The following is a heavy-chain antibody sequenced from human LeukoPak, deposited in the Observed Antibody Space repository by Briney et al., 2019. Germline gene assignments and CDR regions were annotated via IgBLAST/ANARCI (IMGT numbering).Heavy chain of an antibody. V-gene: IGHV3-9*01. CDR3: ARHRSSWLIDY. CDR1: GFTFDDYA. D-gene: IGHD5-12*01. Sequence: TGGSLRLSCAASGFTFDDYAMHWVRQAPGKGLEWVSGISWNSGSIGYADSVKGRFTISRDNAKNSLYLQMNSLRAEDTAVYYCARHRSSWLIDYWGQGTLVTVSS. CDR2: ISWNSGSI. J-gene: IGHJ4*02.